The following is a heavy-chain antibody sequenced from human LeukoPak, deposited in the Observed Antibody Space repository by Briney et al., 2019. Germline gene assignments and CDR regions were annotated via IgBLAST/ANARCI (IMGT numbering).Heavy chain of an antibody. J-gene: IGHJ6*03. V-gene: IGHV3-33*01. Sequence: GGSLRLSCAVSGFTFNSYAMYWVRQAPGKGLEWVALIGYDGSNKYYADSVEGRFTISRDNSKNTLYLQMNRLRAEETAVYYCARARGWEPNHYYYYMDVWGKGTTVTVSS. D-gene: IGHD1-26*01. CDR1: GFTFNSYA. CDR3: ARARGWEPNHYYYYMDV. CDR2: IGYDGSNK.